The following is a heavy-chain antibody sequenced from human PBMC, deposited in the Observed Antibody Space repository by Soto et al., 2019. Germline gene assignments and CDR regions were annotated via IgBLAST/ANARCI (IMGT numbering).Heavy chain of an antibody. Sequence: ASETLSRTCTVSGGSVSSGSYYWSWIRQPPGKGLEWIGYIYYSGSTNYNPSLKSRVTISVDTSKNQFSLKLSSVTAADTAVYYPARECAFRTSGRFDPWGQGALVTVSS. D-gene: IGHD3-10*01. J-gene: IGHJ5*02. CDR3: ARECAFRTSGRFDP. CDR1: GGSVSSGSYY. V-gene: IGHV4-61*01. CDR2: IYYSGST.